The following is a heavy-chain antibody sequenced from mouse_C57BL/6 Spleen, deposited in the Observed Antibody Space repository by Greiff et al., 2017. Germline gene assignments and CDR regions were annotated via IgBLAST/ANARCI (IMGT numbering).Heavy chain of an antibody. CDR3: ARSYSAMDY. CDR2: INPNNGGT. D-gene: IGHD2-10*01. V-gene: IGHV1-18*01. J-gene: IGHJ4*01. CDR1: GYTFTDYN. Sequence: EVQLQQSGPELVKPGASVKIPCKASGYTFTDYNMDWVKQSHGKSLEWIGDINPNNGGTIYNQKFKGKATLTVDKSSSTAYMELRSLTSEDTAVYYCARSYSAMDYWGQGTSVTVSS.